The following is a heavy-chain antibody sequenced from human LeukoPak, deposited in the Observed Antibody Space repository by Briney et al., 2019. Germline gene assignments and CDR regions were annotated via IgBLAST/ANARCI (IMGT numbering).Heavy chain of an antibody. V-gene: IGHV3-7*03. CDR1: GFTFTNVW. J-gene: IGHJ3*02. Sequence: GGSLRLSCVASGFTFTNVWMSWVRQAPGTGLEWVANIKQDGNEKYYVDSVKGRFTISRDNAKNSLHLQMDNLRAEDTAVYYCARPKNRENYWRAFDIWGQGTMVTVSS. CDR2: IKQDGNEK. CDR3: ARPKNRENYWRAFDI. D-gene: IGHD1-7*01.